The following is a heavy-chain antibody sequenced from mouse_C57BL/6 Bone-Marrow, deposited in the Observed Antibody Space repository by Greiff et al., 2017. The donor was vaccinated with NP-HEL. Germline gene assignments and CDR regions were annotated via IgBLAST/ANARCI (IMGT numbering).Heavy chain of an antibody. Sequence: EVKLVESGGGLVKPGGSLKLSCAASGFTFSSYAMSWVRQTPEKRLEWVATISDGGSYTYYPDNVKGRFTISRDNAKNHLYLQMSHLKSEDTAMYYCARAGSYGYFDVWGTGTTVTVSS. CDR3: ARAGSYGYFDV. D-gene: IGHD1-1*02. J-gene: IGHJ1*03. CDR1: GFTFSSYA. V-gene: IGHV5-4*03. CDR2: ISDGGSYT.